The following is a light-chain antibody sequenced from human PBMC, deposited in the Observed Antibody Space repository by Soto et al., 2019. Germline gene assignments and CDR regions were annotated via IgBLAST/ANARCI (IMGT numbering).Light chain of an antibody. CDR3: CSYAGSSTFEV. J-gene: IGLJ3*02. CDR2: EGS. CDR1: SSGVGSYNL. V-gene: IGLV2-23*03. Sequence: QSVLTQPASVSGSPGQSITISCTGTSSGVGSYNLVSWYQQHPGKAPKLMIYEGSKRPSGVSNRFSGSKSGNTASLTISGLQAEDEADYYCCSYAGSSTFEVFGGGTKLTVL.